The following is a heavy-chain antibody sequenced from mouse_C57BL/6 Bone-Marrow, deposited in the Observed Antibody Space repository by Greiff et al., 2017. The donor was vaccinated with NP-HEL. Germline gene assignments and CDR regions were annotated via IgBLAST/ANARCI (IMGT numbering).Heavy chain of an antibody. Sequence: VQLQQSGAELMQPGASVTLSCTASGYTFTGYWIEWVKQRPGHGLEWIGEILPGSGSPTYNEKFKGKATFPAATSSNTAYMQLSSLTTEDSAIYDCARSYGYYPAWFACWGKGTLVTVSA. CDR3: ARSYGYYPAWFAC. V-gene: IGHV1-9*01. J-gene: IGHJ3*01. CDR2: ILPGSGSP. CDR1: GYTFTGYW. D-gene: IGHD2-3*01.